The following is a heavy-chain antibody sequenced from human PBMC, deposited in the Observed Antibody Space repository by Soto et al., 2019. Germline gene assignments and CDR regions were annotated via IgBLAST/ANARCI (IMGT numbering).Heavy chain of an antibody. CDR3: AREGVSNDSYYYYGMDV. J-gene: IGHJ6*02. CDR2: IYHSGST. D-gene: IGHD1-1*01. CDR1: GGSISSSSYY. V-gene: IGHV4-39*07. Sequence: SETLSLTCTVSGGSISSSSYYWGWIRQPPGKGLEWIGSIYHSGSTNYNPSLKSRVTISVDTSKNQFSLKLSSVTAADTAVYYCAREGVSNDSYYYYGMDVWGQGTTVTVSS.